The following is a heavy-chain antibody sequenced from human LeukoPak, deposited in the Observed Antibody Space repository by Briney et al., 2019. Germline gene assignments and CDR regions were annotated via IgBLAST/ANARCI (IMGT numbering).Heavy chain of an antibody. D-gene: IGHD4-17*01. V-gene: IGHV3-7*01. CDR1: GFTFSSYW. J-gene: IGHJ4*02. CDR3: ASQPTVTTYVDY. Sequence: PGGSLRLSCVASGFTFSSYWMNWVCQAPGKGLEWVANIKQDGSEIYYVDSVKGRFTISRDNAKNSLYLQMNSLRAEDTAVYYCASQPTVTTYVDYWGQGTLVTVSS. CDR2: IKQDGSEI.